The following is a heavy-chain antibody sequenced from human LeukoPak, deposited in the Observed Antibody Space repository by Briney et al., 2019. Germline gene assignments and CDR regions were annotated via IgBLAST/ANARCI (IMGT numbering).Heavy chain of an antibody. D-gene: IGHD3-22*01. CDR2: IYSSGHT. J-gene: IGHJ3*02. CDR1: GGSISGYY. V-gene: IGHV4-59*08. CDR3: ARHDPIISMIVGERAFDI. Sequence: PSDTLSLTRTVSGGSISGYYWSWIRHPPGKGLECVGYIYSSGHTNYNPSLKSRVTISVDTSKNQFSLKLSSVTAADTAVYFCARHDPIISMIVGERAFDIWGQGTMVTVSS.